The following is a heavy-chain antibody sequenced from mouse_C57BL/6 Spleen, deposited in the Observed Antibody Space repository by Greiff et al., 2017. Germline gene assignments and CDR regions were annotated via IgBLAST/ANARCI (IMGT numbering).Heavy chain of an antibody. D-gene: IGHD2-4*01. V-gene: IGHV5-17*01. Sequence: EVQRVESGGGLVKPGGSLKLSCAASGFTFSDYGMHWVRQAPEKGLEWVAYISSGSSTIYYADTVKGRFTISRDNAKNTLFLQMTSLRSEDTAMYYCARSYDYDEGYFDYWGQGTTLTVSS. CDR2: ISSGSSTI. J-gene: IGHJ2*01. CDR1: GFTFSDYG. CDR3: ARSYDYDEGYFDY.